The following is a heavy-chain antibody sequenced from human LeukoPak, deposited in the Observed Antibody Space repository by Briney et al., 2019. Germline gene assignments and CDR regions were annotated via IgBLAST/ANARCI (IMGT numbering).Heavy chain of an antibody. D-gene: IGHD2-2*01. J-gene: IGHJ6*02. CDR2: ISSNGGST. V-gene: IGHV3-64*01. CDR1: GFTFSSYA. Sequence: GGSLRLSCAASGFTFSSYAMSWVRQAPGKGLEYVSGISSNGGSTYHANSVKGRFTISRDNSKNTLYLQMGSLRAEDMAIYYCARDRRYPYYYGMDVWGQGTTVTVSS. CDR3: ARDRRYPYYYGMDV.